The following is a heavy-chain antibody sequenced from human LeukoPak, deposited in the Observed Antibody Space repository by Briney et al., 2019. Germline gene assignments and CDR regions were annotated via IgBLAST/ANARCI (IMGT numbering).Heavy chain of an antibody. CDR2: ISYDGSNK. D-gene: IGHD3-10*01. V-gene: IGHV3-30*18. J-gene: IGHJ6*02. Sequence: PGRSLRLSCAASGFTFSSYGMHWVRQAPGKGLEWVAVISYDGSNKYYADSVKGRFTISRDNSKNTLYLQMNSLRAEDTAVYYCAKVAIEYYYGSGSYYRRDPYYYYGMDVWGQGTTVTVSS. CDR3: AKVAIEYYYGSGSYYRRDPYYYYGMDV. CDR1: GFTFSSYG.